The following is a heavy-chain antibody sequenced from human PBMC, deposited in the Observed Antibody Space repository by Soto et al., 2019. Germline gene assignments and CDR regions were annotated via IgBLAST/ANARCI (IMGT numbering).Heavy chain of an antibody. CDR2: IYRTGRT. J-gene: IGHJ4*02. CDR3: ASRDTRNSVDY. Sequence: SETLSLTCAVSGGSFTSNNWWTWVRQPPGQGLEWIGEIYRTGRTNYNPSLKSRVKISLDKSENQFSLKVTSLTAADTAVYYCASRDTRNSVDYSGQGT. D-gene: IGHD1-26*01. CDR1: GGSFTSNNW. V-gene: IGHV4-4*02.